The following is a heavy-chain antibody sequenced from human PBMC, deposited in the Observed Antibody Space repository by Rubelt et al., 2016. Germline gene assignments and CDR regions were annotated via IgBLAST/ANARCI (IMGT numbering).Heavy chain of an antibody. V-gene: IGHV4-34*01. CDR3: AGRGEWLRKIDY. CDR2: INHSGST. Sequence: QVQLQQWGAGLLKPSETLSLTCAVYGGSFSGYYWSWIRQPPGTGLEWIGEINHSGSTNYNPSLKSRVTISEDTSKNQFSVKLSSVTAADTAVYYCAGRGEWLRKIDYWGQGTLVTVSS. D-gene: IGHD5-12*01. CDR1: GGSFSGYY. J-gene: IGHJ4*02.